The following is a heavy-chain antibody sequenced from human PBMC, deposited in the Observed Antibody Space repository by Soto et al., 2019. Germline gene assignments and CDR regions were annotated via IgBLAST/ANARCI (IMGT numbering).Heavy chain of an antibody. D-gene: IGHD2-15*01. Sequence: QVQLQESGPGLVKPSETLSLTCTVSGGSIRNVYWSWIRQPPGKGLEWIGFIYHSGNTKYNPSLKSRVTISIYTSKNQFSLSQNSVTAADTAVYFCARAHAPTLPFDYWGQGTLVTVSS. CDR2: IYHSGNT. V-gene: IGHV4-59*01. CDR1: GGSIRNVY. J-gene: IGHJ4*02. CDR3: ARAHAPTLPFDY.